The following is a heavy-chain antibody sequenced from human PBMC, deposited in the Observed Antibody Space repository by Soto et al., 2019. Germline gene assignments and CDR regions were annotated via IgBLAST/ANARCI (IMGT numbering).Heavy chain of an antibody. V-gene: IGHV1-8*01. CDR3: ASDVVGVVRD. CDR1: GYTFTSYD. Sequence: QVQLVQSGAEVKKPGASVKVSCKASGYTFTSYDINWVRQATGQGLEWMGWMNPNSGNTGYAQKFQGRVTMTRNTSVSTASIELSRLRSEDTAEHYGASDVVGVVRDWGQGTLVTVSS. CDR2: MNPNSGNT. D-gene: IGHD2-21*01. J-gene: IGHJ4*02.